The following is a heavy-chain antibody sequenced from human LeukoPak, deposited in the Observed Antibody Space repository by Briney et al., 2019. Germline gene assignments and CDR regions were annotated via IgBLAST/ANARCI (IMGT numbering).Heavy chain of an antibody. J-gene: IGHJ4*02. CDR1: GYTFTGYY. D-gene: IGHD5-18*01. V-gene: IGHV1-2*02. CDR2: INPNSGGT. CDR3: ARDHDAIKYSYGQYYFDY. Sequence: ASVKVSCKASGYTFTGYYMHWVRQAPGQGVEWMGWINPNSGGTNYAQKFQGRVTMTRDTSISTAYMELSRLRSDDTAVYYCARDHDAIKYSYGQYYFDYWGQGTLVTVSS.